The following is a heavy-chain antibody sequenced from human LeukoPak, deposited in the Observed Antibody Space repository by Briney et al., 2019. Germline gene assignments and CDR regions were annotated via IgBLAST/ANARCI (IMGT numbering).Heavy chain of an antibody. CDR1: GGSISSDY. CDR3: ARGRFDPLTGYEYYHDY. D-gene: IGHD3-9*01. V-gene: IGHV4-59*01. Sequence: SETLSLTCNVSGGSISSDYWTWIRQPPGKGLEWIGNIYYSGSTNYNPSLKSRVTISVDTSKNQFSLKVNSVTAADTAVYYCARGRFDPLTGYEYYHDYWGQGTLVTVSS. CDR2: IYYSGST. J-gene: IGHJ4*02.